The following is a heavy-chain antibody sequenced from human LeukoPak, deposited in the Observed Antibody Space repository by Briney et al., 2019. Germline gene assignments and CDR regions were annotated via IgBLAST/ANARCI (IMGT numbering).Heavy chain of an antibody. Sequence: GGSLRLSCAASGFTFSSYAMSWVRQAPGKGLEWVAVISYDGSNKYYADSVKGRFTISRDNSKNTLYLQMNSLRAEDTAVYYCARGGSDYGDYVWEGETLTRFDYWGQGTLVTVSS. D-gene: IGHD4-17*01. CDR1: GFTFSSYA. V-gene: IGHV3-30-3*01. J-gene: IGHJ4*02. CDR2: ISYDGSNK. CDR3: ARGGSDYGDYVWEGETLTRFDY.